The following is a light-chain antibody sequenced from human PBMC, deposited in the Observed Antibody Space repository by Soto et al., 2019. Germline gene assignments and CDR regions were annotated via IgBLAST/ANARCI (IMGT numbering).Light chain of an antibody. V-gene: IGKV2-30*02. J-gene: IGKJ2*01. CDR2: KVS. CDR1: QSLVHSDGTTY. CDR3: MQGTHWPRGLYT. Sequence: VVMTQSPLSLPVTLGQPASISCRSSQSLVHSDGTTYLNWFQQRPGQSPRRLLYKVSNRDSGDPDRVRGSGAGTDGTQRSSRGGAEGVGVYYCMQGTHWPRGLYTFGQGTKPEIK.